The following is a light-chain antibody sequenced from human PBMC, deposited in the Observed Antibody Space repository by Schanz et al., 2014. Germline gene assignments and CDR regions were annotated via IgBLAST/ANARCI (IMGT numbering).Light chain of an antibody. CDR1: SSDVGGYNY. CDR2: DVS. Sequence: QSALTQPASVSGSPGQSITISCTGTSSDVGGYNYVSWYQHHPGKAPKLMIYDVSNRPSGVSNRFSGSKSGNTASLTISGLQAEDEADYYCSSYADSSTLFGPGTKLTVL. J-gene: IGLJ1*01. CDR3: SSYADSSTL. V-gene: IGLV2-14*03.